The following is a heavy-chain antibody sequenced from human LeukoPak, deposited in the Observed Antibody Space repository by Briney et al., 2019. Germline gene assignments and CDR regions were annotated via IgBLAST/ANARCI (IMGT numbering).Heavy chain of an antibody. Sequence: GESLEISCKGSGYIFTSYWVGWVRQMPGKGLEWMGIIYPGDSDTRYSPSFQGQVTISADKSISTAYLQWSSLKASDTAMYYCATSYGSGSSNYYYYGMDVWGQGTTVTVSS. J-gene: IGHJ6*02. CDR2: IYPGDSDT. D-gene: IGHD3-10*01. V-gene: IGHV5-51*01. CDR1: GYIFTSYW. CDR3: ATSYGSGSSNYYYYGMDV.